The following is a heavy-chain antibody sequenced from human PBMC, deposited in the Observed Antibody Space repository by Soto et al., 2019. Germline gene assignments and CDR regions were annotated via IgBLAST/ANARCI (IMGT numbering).Heavy chain of an antibody. V-gene: IGHV1-69*01. CDR2: IIPIFGTA. D-gene: IGHD3-22*01. CDR1: GGTFSSYA. CDR3: ARSGSYYDSSGYYYGAMRAFDI. Sequence: QVQLVQSGAEVKKPGSSVKVSCKASGGTFSSYAISWVRQAPGQGLEWMGGIIPIFGTANYAQKFQGRVTITADECTSTAHMELSSLGSEDTAVYYCARSGSYYDSSGYYYGAMRAFDICGQGTMVTVSS. J-gene: IGHJ3*02.